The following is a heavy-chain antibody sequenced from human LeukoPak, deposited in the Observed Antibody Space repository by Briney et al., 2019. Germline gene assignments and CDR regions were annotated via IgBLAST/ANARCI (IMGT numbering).Heavy chain of an antibody. D-gene: IGHD1-26*01. CDR3: VREVVGAIYFDD. V-gene: IGHV3-30*03. CDR2: ISSDGTIK. Sequence: GGSLRLSCAASGLTFSTYGIHWVRQAPGRGLEWVAVISSDGTIKYYADSVKGRFTISRDNSKNTLYLQTNSLRVEDTAVYYCVREVVGAIYFDDWGQGALVTVSS. J-gene: IGHJ4*02. CDR1: GLTFSTYG.